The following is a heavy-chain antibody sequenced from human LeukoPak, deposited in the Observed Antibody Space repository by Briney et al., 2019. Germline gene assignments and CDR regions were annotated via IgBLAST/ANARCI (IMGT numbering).Heavy chain of an antibody. Sequence: SETLSLTCTVSGGSISGSSYYWGWIRQPPGKGLEWIGSIYYSGSTYYNPSLKSRVTISVDTSKNQFSLKLNSVTATDTAVYYCARGSLGYYYFDYWGQGTLVTVSS. V-gene: IGHV4-39*01. CDR2: IYYSGST. CDR1: GGSISGSSYY. D-gene: IGHD3-22*01. CDR3: ARGSLGYYYFDY. J-gene: IGHJ4*02.